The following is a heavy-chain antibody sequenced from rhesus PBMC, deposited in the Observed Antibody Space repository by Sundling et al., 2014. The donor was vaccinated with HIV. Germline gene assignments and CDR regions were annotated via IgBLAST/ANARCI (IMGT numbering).Heavy chain of an antibody. CDR3: TRAAIVVVFTAMSYYFDY. CDR1: GFTFSSYG. V-gene: IGHV3-136*01. Sequence: EVQLVESGGGLVQSGGSLRLSCAASGFTFSSYGMSWVRQAPGKGLEWVSSISSASSYIYYADSVKGRFTISRDNAKNSLSLQMNSLRAEDTAVYYCTRAAIVVVFTAMSYYFDYWGQGVLVTVSS. D-gene: IGHD2-27*01. J-gene: IGHJ4*01. CDR2: ISSASSYI.